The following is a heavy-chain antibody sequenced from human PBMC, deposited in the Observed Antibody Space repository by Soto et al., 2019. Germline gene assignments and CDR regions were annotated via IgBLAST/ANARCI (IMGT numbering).Heavy chain of an antibody. CDR1: GYTFSSYV. Sequence: ASVKVSCKASGYTFSSYVISWVRQAPGQGLEWMGWISAYNGNTNYAQKLQGRVTMTTDTSTSTAYMELRSLRSDDTAVYYCARDLVYGDPSDYWGQGTLVTVSS. D-gene: IGHD4-17*01. CDR2: ISAYNGNT. V-gene: IGHV1-18*01. J-gene: IGHJ4*02. CDR3: ARDLVYGDPSDY.